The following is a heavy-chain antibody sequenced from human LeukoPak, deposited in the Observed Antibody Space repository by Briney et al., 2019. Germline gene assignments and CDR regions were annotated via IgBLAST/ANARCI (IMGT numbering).Heavy chain of an antibody. V-gene: IGHV3-74*01. D-gene: IGHD3-3*01. Sequence: GGSLRLSCAASGFTFSSYWMHWVRQAPGKGLVWVSRINSDGSSTTYADSVKGRFTISRDNSKNTLYLQMNSLRAEDTAVYYCARAPHYDPPIDWGQGSLVTVSS. J-gene: IGHJ4*02. CDR2: INSDGSST. CDR3: ARAPHYDPPID. CDR1: GFTFSSYW.